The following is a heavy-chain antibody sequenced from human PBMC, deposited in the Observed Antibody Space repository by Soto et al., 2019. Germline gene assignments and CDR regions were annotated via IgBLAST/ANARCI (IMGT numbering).Heavy chain of an antibody. CDR2: IGPTGRST. CDR3: AKVRPSIDS. V-gene: IGHV3-23*01. D-gene: IGHD4-17*01. CDR1: GFTFTSPA. J-gene: IGHJ4*02. Sequence: EVQLLESGGALLQPGGSLRLSCPASGFTFTSPALSWVRQAPGKGLEWVSFIGPTGRSTYYADSVRGRFTISRDNSKNTLYLQMNSLRVEDTAVYYCAKVRPSIDSWGQGTLVTVSS.